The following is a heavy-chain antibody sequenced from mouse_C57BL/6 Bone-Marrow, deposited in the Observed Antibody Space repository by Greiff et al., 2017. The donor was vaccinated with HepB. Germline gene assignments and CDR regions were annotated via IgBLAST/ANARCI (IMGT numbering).Heavy chain of an antibody. V-gene: IGHV1-82*01. CDR3: ARWDDGYYGAY. CDR1: GYAFSSSW. D-gene: IGHD2-3*01. J-gene: IGHJ3*01. Sequence: QVQLQQSGPELVKPGASVKISCKASGYAFSSSWMNWVKQRPGKGLEWIGRLYPGDGDTNYNGKFKGKATLTADKSSSTAYMQLSSLTSEDSAVYVCARWDDGYYGAYWGQGTLVTVSA. CDR2: LYPGDGDT.